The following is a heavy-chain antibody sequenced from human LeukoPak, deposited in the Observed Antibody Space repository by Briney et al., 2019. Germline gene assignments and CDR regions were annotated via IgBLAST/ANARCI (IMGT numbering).Heavy chain of an antibody. CDR1: GGSISSSNW. CDR3: AREGGYSSSWYDRYYFDY. V-gene: IGHV4-4*02. CDR2: IYHSGST. Sequence: PSETLSLTCAVSGGSISSSNWWSWVRQPPGKGLEWIGDIYHSGSTNYNPSLKSRVTISVDKSKNQFSLKLSSVTAADTAVYYCAREGGYSSSWYDRYYFDYWGQGTLVTVSS. D-gene: IGHD6-13*01. J-gene: IGHJ4*02.